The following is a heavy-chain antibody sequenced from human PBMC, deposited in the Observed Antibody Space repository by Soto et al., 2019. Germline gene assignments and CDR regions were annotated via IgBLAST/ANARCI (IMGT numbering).Heavy chain of an antibody. CDR2: IYYSGST. CDR3: AHYSSGRAFDI. CDR1: GGSISSGDYY. Sequence: QVQLQESGPGLVKPSQTLSLTCTVSGGSISSGDYYWSWIRQPPGKGLEGIGYIYYSGSTYYNPSLKSRVTISVDTSKNQFSLKLSSVTAADTAVDYGAHYSSGRAFDIWGQGTMVNVSA. J-gene: IGHJ3*02. D-gene: IGHD6-19*01. V-gene: IGHV4-30-4*01.